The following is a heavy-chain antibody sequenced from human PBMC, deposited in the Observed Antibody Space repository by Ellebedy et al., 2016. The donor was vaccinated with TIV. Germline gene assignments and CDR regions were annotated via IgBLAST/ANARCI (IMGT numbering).Heavy chain of an antibody. V-gene: IGHV4-34*12. CDR3: ARGTNVNVYYFDY. D-gene: IGHD1-1*01. CDR2: MIQSGTP. CDR1: GGPFSGYY. J-gene: IGHJ4*02. Sequence: SQTLSLTCAVFGGPFSGYYWTWIRQPPGKGLEWIGEMIQSGTPKYNPSLQSRVSISIDTSKTQVSLKVTSVTATDTAVYYCARGTNVNVYYFDYWGQGTLVTASS.